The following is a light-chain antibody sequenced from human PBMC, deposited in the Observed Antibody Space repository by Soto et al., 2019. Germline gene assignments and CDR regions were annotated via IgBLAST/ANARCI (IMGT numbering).Light chain of an antibody. Sequence: IVLTHSPGTLSLSPGKIATLSCRASQSISSSYLAWYQQRPGQAPRLLIYGASSRATGIPDRFSGSGSGTEFTLTISRLEPEDFAVYYCQQYGSSSWTFGQATKVDIK. V-gene: IGKV3-20*01. J-gene: IGKJ1*01. CDR2: GAS. CDR3: QQYGSSSWT. CDR1: QSISSSY.